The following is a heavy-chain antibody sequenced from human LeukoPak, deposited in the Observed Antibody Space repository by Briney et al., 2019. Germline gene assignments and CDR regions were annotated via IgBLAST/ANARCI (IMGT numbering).Heavy chain of an antibody. CDR2: ISSSSNNI. CDR1: GFTFSTYT. J-gene: IGHJ6*02. CDR3: ARGYCSGGSCHYYYYGMDV. V-gene: IGHV3-21*01. Sequence: GGSLRLSCAASGFTFSTYTMNWVRQAPGKGLEWVPSISSSSNNINYADSVKGRFTISRDNAMNSVHLQMNSLRVEDTAVYYCARGYCSGGSCHYYYYGMDVWGQGTTVTVSS. D-gene: IGHD2-15*01.